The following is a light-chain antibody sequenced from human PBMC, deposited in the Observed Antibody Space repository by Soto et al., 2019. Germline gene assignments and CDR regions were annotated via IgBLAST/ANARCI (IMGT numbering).Light chain of an antibody. CDR2: NNN. Sequence: QSALTQPPSASGTPGQGVTISCSGSSSNIGSNYVYWYQQLPGTAPKLLIYNNNQRPSGVPDRFSASKSGTSASLAIRGLRSDDEADYYCSSWDGSLSGYVFGAGTKVTV. CDR1: SSNIGSNY. CDR3: SSWDGSLSGYV. V-gene: IGLV1-47*02. J-gene: IGLJ1*01.